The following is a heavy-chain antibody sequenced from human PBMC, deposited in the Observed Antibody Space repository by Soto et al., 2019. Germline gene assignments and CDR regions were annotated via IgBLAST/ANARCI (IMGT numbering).Heavy chain of an antibody. V-gene: IGHV1-18*04. J-gene: IGHJ6*04. Sequence: ASVKVSCKASGYTFTSYGISWVRQAPVQGLEWMGWISAYNGNTNYAQKLQGRVTMTTDTSTSTAYMELRSLRSDDTAVYYCAGPRVRGEYGMDVWGKGTTVTVS. CDR2: ISAYNGNT. CDR1: GYTFTSYG. D-gene: IGHD1-1*01. CDR3: AGPRVRGEYGMDV.